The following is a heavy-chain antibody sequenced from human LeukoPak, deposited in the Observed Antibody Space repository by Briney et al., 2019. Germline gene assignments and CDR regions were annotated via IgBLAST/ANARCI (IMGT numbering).Heavy chain of an antibody. D-gene: IGHD5/OR15-5a*01. CDR3: AKVSTMGSGTPIGKFDY. Sequence: GGSLRLSCAASGFTFSNYAMSWVRQAPGKGLEWVSGISGGGGTTYYADFVKGRFTISRDNSKNTVFLQMNSLRAEDTAVYYCAKVSTMGSGTPIGKFDYWGQGALVTVSS. V-gene: IGHV3-23*01. CDR2: ISGGGGTT. CDR1: GFTFSNYA. J-gene: IGHJ4*02.